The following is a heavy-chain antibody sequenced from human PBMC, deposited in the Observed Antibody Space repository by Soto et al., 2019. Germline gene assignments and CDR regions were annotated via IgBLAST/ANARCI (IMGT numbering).Heavy chain of an antibody. V-gene: IGHV1-2*02. J-gene: IGHJ4*02. D-gene: IGHD5-12*01. CDR1: GPTFIADY. CDR3: ARISVDVPE. Sequence: QLVQSGAEVKKPGASVKVSCKTSGPTFIADYIHWVRQAPGQGLEWMGWIDPKSSGTPYEQKLLGMVTLTRYTSINTAYMELNPLTSDDTALYYCARISVDVPEWGQGTLSTVSS. CDR2: IDPKSSGT.